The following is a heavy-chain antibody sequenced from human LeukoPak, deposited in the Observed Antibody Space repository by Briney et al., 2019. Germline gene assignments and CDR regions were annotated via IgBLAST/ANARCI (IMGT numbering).Heavy chain of an antibody. Sequence: SETLSLTCTVSGGSISSSSYYWGWIRQPPGKGLEWIGSIYYSGSTYYNPSLKSRVTISVDTSKNQFSLKLSSVTAADTAVYYCARAPYERFDYWGQGTLVTVSS. CDR1: GGSISSSSYY. CDR2: IYYSGST. J-gene: IGHJ4*02. CDR3: ARAPYERFDY. V-gene: IGHV4-39*07. D-gene: IGHD3-22*01.